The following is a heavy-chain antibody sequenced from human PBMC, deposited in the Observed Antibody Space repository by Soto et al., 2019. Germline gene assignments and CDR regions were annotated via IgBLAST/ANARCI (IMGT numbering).Heavy chain of an antibody. CDR2: LSAYNGNT. CDR3: ARGEGYCSSTSCYYYYYYGMDV. J-gene: IGHJ6*02. D-gene: IGHD2-2*01. CDR1: GYTFTSYG. V-gene: IGHV1-18*04. Sequence: QVQLVQSGAEVKKPGASVKVSCKASGYTFTSYGISWVRQAPGQGLEWMGWLSAYNGNTNYAQKLQGRVTMTTDTSTSTAYMELRSLRSDDTAVYYCARGEGYCSSTSCYYYYYYGMDVWGQGTTVTVSS.